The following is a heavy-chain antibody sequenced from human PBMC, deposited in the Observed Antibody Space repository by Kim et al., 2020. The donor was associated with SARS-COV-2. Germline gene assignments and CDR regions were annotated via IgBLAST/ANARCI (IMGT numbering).Heavy chain of an antibody. V-gene: IGHV3-23*01. J-gene: IGHJ6*02. D-gene: IGHD6-19*01. CDR2: ISGSGGST. Sequence: GGSLRLSCAASGFTFSSYAMSWVRQAPGKGLEWVSAISGSGGSTYYADSVKGRFTISRDNSKNTLYLQMNSLRAEDTAVYYCAKEFGQWLVRTYYYYYGMDVWGQGTTVTVSS. CDR1: GFTFSSYA. CDR3: AKEFGQWLVRTYYYYYGMDV.